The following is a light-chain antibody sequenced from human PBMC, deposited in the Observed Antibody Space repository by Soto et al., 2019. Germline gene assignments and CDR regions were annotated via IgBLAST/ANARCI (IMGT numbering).Light chain of an antibody. Sequence: EIVLTQSPGTLSLSPGERATLSCRASQSVSSTYLAWYQQKPGQAPRLLIYAASNRATGVPGRFSGSGSGTDFTLTIDRLEPEDFVVYYCQRYGGLPPNPFGQGTKLEI. CDR2: AAS. J-gene: IGKJ2*01. CDR1: QSVSSTY. CDR3: QRYGGLPPNP. V-gene: IGKV3-20*01.